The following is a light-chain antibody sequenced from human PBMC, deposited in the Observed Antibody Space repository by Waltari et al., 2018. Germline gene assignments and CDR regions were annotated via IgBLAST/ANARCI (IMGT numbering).Light chain of an antibody. CDR1: QSVSSK. V-gene: IGKV3-15*01. Sequence: CMARQSVSSKFAWYQQKPGQAPRLLIYGASTRATGIPARFSGSGSGTEFTLTISSLQSEDFAVYYCQQYNNWPPWTFGQGTKVEIK. CDR3: QQYNNWPPWT. J-gene: IGKJ1*01. CDR2: GAS.